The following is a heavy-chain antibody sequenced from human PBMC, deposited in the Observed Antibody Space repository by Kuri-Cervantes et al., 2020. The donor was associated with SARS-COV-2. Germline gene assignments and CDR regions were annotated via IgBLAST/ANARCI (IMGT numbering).Heavy chain of an antibody. D-gene: IGHD3-3*01. V-gene: IGHV3-23*01. CDR3: ARGFLEWLDY. J-gene: IGHJ4*02. CDR1: GGTFSSYA. Sequence: SCKASGGTFSSYAISWVRQAPGKGLEWVSAISGSGGSTYYADSVKGRFTISRDNSKNTLYLQMNSLRAEDTAVYYCARGFLEWLDYWGQGTLVTVSS. CDR2: ISGSGGST.